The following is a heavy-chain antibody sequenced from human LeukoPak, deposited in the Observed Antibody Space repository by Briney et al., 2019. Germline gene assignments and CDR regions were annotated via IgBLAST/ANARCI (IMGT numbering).Heavy chain of an antibody. CDR1: GGSISSSIYY. J-gene: IGHJ3*02. CDR3: ARTDDAFHI. V-gene: IGHV4-39*07. CDR2: VFYNGAT. Sequence: PSETLSLTCIVSGGSISSSIYYWAWVRQPPGKGLEWIGTVFYNGATQYSPSLRSRVTISLVMSKNQISLKLSSVTTADTAMYYCARTDDAFHIWGHGTTVTVSS. D-gene: IGHD2-21*02.